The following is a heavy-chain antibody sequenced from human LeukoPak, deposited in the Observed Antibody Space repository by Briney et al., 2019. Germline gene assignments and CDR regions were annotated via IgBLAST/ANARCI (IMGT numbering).Heavy chain of an antibody. CDR2: IGGSDSST. J-gene: IGHJ4*02. CDR1: GFTFSNYA. V-gene: IGHV3-23*01. CDR3: AKDPKESPALDY. D-gene: IGHD6-25*01. Sequence: PGGSLRLSCAASGFTFSNYALSWVRQAPGKGLDWVSIIGGSDSSTYYADSVKGRFTISRDNSKNTLYLQMNSLRAEDTAVYYCAKDPKESPALDYWGQGTLVTVSS.